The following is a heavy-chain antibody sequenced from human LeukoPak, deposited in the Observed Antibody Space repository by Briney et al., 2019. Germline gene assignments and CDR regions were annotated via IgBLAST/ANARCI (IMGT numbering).Heavy chain of an antibody. CDR2: INPIGTT. CDR3: ARGRRVGAKPRYFYQ. J-gene: IGHJ4*02. Sequence: SETLSLTCGVSGGSFNDYYWTWIRQSPGKGLEWVGEINPIGTTNHNPALKSRVTMSIDTSRTQFSLRLPSMTAADTAVHYCARGRRVGAKPRYFYQWGQGSLVNVS. D-gene: IGHD1-26*01. CDR1: GGSFNDYY. V-gene: IGHV4-34*01.